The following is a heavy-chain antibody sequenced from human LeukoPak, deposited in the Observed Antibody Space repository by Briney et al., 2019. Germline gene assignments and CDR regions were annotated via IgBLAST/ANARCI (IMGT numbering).Heavy chain of an antibody. V-gene: IGHV4-59*08. CDR3: ARFPANDYSPRMDY. CDR2: IYSSGST. J-gene: IGHJ4*02. Sequence: SETLSLTCTVSGGSISSYYWSWIRQPPGKGLEWIGYIYSSGSTNYNPSLKSRVTISVDTSKHQFTLKLSSVTAADTAVYYCARFPANDYSPRMDYWGQGTLVTVSS. D-gene: IGHD4-11*01. CDR1: GGSISSYY.